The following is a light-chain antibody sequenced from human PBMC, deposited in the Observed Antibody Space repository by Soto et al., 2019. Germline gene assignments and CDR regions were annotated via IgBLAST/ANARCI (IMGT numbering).Light chain of an antibody. V-gene: IGLV2-14*01. CDR3: SSYTSSGTL. CDR1: SSDVGSYNY. Sequence: QSALTQPASVSGSPGQSITISCTGTSSDVGSYNYVSWYQQHPGKAPKLMIYEVSNRPSGFSSRFSGCKSGNTAALTISGLQAEDEADYYCSSYTSSGTLFGTGTKLTVL. J-gene: IGLJ1*01. CDR2: EVS.